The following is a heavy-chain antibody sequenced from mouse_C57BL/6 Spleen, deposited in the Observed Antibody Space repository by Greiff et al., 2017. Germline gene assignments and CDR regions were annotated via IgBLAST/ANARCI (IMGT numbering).Heavy chain of an antibody. CDR1: GFTFSSYA. CDR2: ISSGGDYI. J-gene: IGHJ3*01. D-gene: IGHD6-2*01. V-gene: IGHV5-9-1*02. Sequence: EVMLVESGEGLVKPGGSLKLSCAASGFTFSSYAMSWVRQTPEKRLEWVAYISSGGDYIYYADTVKGRFTISRDNARNTLYLQMSSLKSEDTAMYYCTRDLLDPFAYWGQGTLVTVSA. CDR3: TRDLLDPFAY.